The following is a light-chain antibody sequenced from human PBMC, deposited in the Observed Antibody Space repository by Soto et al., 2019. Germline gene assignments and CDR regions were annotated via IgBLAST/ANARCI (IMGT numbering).Light chain of an antibody. CDR3: QQRSTWPHT. J-gene: IGKJ2*01. CDR1: QSVSRF. CDR2: DAS. Sequence: EIVLTQSPATLALSPGDTATLSCKASQSVSRFLAWFQQRPGPAPRLLIYDASNRASGVPARFSGSGSGTDVPLTISSLEPEDFAVYYCQQRSTWPHTFGQGTKLEI. V-gene: IGKV3-11*01.